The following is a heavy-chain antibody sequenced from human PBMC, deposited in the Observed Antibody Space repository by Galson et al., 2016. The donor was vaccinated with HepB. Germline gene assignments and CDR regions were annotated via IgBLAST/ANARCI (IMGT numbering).Heavy chain of an antibody. V-gene: IGHV3-7*04. CDR1: GFVFGSYW. D-gene: IGHD3-22*01. J-gene: IGHJ4*02. CDR3: ARFFYDTSGYRKLDY. CDR2: IRQDGSEK. Sequence: SLRLSCAASGFVFGSYWMTWVRQAPGKGLEWVANIRQDGSEKPYVDSVKGRFTVSRDNAKNSLCLHMNSLRAEDTAVYFCARFFYDTSGYRKLDYWGQGALVTVSA.